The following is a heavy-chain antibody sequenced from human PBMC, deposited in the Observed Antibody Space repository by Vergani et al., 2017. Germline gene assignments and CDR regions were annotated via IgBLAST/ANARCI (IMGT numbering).Heavy chain of an antibody. J-gene: IGHJ1*01. Sequence: QVQLVQSGAEVKKPGASVKVSCKASGYTFTSYDINWVRQATGQGLEWMGWMNPNSGNTGYAQKFQGRVTITRNTSISTAYMELSSLRSEDTAVYYCAKDWRGSWLTAEYFQHWGQGTLVTVSS. D-gene: IGHD6-13*01. CDR3: AKDWRGSWLTAEYFQH. CDR2: MNPNSGNT. CDR1: GYTFTSYD. V-gene: IGHV1-8*03.